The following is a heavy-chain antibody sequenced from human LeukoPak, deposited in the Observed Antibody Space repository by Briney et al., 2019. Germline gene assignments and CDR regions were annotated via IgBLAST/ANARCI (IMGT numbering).Heavy chain of an antibody. D-gene: IGHD5-18*01. CDR1: GGTFSSYA. J-gene: IGHJ3*02. Sequence: SVKVSCKASGGTFSSYAISWVRQAPGQGLEWMGGIIPIFGTANYAQKFQGRVTITADKSTSTAYMELSSLRSEDTAVYYCARGYSYGSGAFDIWGQGTMVTVSS. V-gene: IGHV1-69*06. CDR3: ARGYSYGSGAFDI. CDR2: IIPIFGTA.